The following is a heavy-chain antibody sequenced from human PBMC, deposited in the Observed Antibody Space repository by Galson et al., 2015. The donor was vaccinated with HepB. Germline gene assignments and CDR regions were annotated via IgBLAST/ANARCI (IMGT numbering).Heavy chain of an antibody. CDR1: GFIFSGSA. CDR2: IGSKTNTYST. CDR3: TSTYYYDSSGYYYAFEY. Sequence: SLRLSCAASGFIFSGSAMHWVRQASGKGLEWVGRIGSKTNTYSTAYAASLKGRFTISRDDSKNTAYLQMNSLKTEDTAVYYCTSTYYYDSSGYYYAFEYWGQGTLVTVSS. D-gene: IGHD3-22*01. V-gene: IGHV3-73*01. J-gene: IGHJ4*02.